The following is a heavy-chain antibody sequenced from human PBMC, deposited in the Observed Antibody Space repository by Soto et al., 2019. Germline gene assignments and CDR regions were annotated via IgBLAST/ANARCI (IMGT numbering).Heavy chain of an antibody. V-gene: IGHV3-30*18. Sequence: QVQLVASGGGVVQPGRSLRVSCAASGFTFSIYAMHWVRQAPGTGLEWVAVISYDGTKTYYADSVKGRCTISRDHSKNKVYQQMTRMEGQDKAGYYCAKARGPRWPWGIVPVDYWGQGTLVTVSP. D-gene: IGHD2-2*01. CDR1: GFTFSIYA. CDR3: AKARGPRWPWGIVPVDY. J-gene: IGHJ4*02. CDR2: ISYDGTKT.